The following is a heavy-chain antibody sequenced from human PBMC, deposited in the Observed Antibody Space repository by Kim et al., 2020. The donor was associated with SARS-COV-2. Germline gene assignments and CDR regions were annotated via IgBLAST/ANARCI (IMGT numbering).Heavy chain of an antibody. Sequence: GGSLRLSCAASGFTFSTYAMCWVRQAPGKGLEWVSSFSGSGGSTYYADSVTGRFTISRDNSKNTLYLQLNSLRAEDTAIYYCAKSSVGVTPLNVFMYYCGFWGRGTLVTVSS. CDR3: AKSSVGVTPLNVFMYYCGF. J-gene: IGHJ4*02. V-gene: IGHV3-23*01. CDR2: FSGSGGST. D-gene: IGHD1-26*01. CDR1: GFTFSTYA.